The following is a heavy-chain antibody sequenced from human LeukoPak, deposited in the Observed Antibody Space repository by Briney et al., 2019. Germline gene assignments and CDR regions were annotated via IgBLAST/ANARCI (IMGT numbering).Heavy chain of an antibody. Sequence: GGSLRLSCAASEFTVSNNYMSWVRQAPGKGLEWVSVLYSGGRAYYTDSVNGRFTISRDNAKKTLFLQMNSLRAEDTAVYYCARDLTDFGSGIFYDHWGQGALVTVS. CDR1: EFTVSNNY. V-gene: IGHV3-66*01. J-gene: IGHJ4*02. CDR2: LYSGGRA. D-gene: IGHD3-10*01. CDR3: ARDLTDFGSGIFYDH.